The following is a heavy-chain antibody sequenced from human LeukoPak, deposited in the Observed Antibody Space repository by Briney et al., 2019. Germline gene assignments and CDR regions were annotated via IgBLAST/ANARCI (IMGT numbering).Heavy chain of an antibody. J-gene: IGHJ4*02. V-gene: IGHV4-59*01. CDR3: AREDRIAAVVDY. CDR2: VYYSGST. D-gene: IGHD6-13*01. Sequence: PSETLSLTCTVSGDSISPYYWSWIRQPPGKGLEWIGYVYYSGSTNYNPSLNSRVTISLDTSKKQFSLKLSSVTAADTAVYYCAREDRIAAVVDYWGQGTLVTVSS. CDR1: GDSISPYY.